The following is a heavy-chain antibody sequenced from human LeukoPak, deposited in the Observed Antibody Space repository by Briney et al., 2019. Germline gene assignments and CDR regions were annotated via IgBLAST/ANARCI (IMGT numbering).Heavy chain of an antibody. CDR2: ISSSSSTI. Sequence: PGGSLRLSCAASGFTFSSYSMNWVRQAPGKGLEWVSYISSSSSTIYYADSVKGRFTISRDNAKNSLYLQMNSLRAEDTAVYYCASSKWSAGGNYYYYMDVWGKGTTVTVSS. CDR3: ASSKWSAGGNYYYYMDV. D-gene: IGHD6-13*01. V-gene: IGHV3-48*01. CDR1: GFTFSSYS. J-gene: IGHJ6*03.